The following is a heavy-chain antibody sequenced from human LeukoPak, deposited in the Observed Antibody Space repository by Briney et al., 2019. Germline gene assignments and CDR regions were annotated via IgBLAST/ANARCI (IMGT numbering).Heavy chain of an antibody. J-gene: IGHJ6*02. CDR3: ARAGYCSSTSCYLDRYGMDV. CDR1: GFTFSDYY. D-gene: IGHD2-2*01. CDR2: ISSSGSTI. Sequence: GGSLRLSCAASGFTFSDYYMSWFRQAPGKGLEWVSYISSSGSTIYYADSVKGRFTISRDNAKNSLYLQMNSLRAEDTAVYYCARAGYCSSTSCYLDRYGMDVWGQGTTVTVSS. V-gene: IGHV3-11*01.